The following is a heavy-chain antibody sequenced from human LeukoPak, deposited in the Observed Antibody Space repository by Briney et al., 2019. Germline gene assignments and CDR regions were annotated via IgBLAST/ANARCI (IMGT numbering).Heavy chain of an antibody. CDR2: AGDSAATT. CDR1: GFTFGTYG. J-gene: IGHJ3*01. Sequence: GGSLRLSCAASGFTFGTYGMSWVRQAPGKGLEWVSVAGDSAATTHYADSVKGRFFISRDNSKNTVHLQMNNLRAEDTAVYYCAKDSFTVVRGVGSDDGFAVWGQGTMVIVSS. V-gene: IGHV3-23*01. CDR3: AKDSFTVVRGVGSDDGFAV. D-gene: IGHD3-10*01.